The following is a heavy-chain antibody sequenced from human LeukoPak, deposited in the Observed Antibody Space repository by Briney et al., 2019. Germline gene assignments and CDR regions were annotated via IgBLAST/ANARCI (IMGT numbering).Heavy chain of an antibody. CDR1: GGSISSSIYY. Sequence: SETLSLTCTVSGGSISSSIYYWDWIRQPPGKGLEWIGSVYYSGTTFYNSSLKSRVTISVDTSRNQFSLRLSSVTAEDTAVYFCARHPGYNNDAFGEYFIDYWGQGTLVTVSS. J-gene: IGHJ4*02. V-gene: IGHV4-39*01. CDR2: VYYSGTT. CDR3: ARHPGYNNDAFGEYFIDY. D-gene: IGHD3-10*01.